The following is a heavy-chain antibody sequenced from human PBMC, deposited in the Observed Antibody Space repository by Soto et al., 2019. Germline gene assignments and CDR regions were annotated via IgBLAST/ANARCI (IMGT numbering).Heavy chain of an antibody. CDR3: ASFAGEYYDRSGTCFDY. J-gene: IGHJ4*02. D-gene: IGHD3-22*01. Sequence: SETLSHNCAVSGGSSSSSTWWRWVRQPTGKGLEWIGEIYHSGSTNYNPSLKSRVTISVDKSKNPFSLKLSSVTAADTAVYYCASFAGEYYDRSGTCFDYSGQGTLVTVS. CDR2: IYHSGST. CDR1: GGSSSSSTW. V-gene: IGHV4-4*02.